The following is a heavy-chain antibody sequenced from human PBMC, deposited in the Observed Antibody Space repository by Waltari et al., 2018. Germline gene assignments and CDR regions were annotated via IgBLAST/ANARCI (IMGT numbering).Heavy chain of an antibody. CDR3: ARAYSTARTDAFDI. Sequence: EVQLVESGGGLVQPGGSLRLSCAASGFTFSSYWMSWVRQAPGKGLEWVANMKQDGSEKYYVDSVKGRFTISRDNAKNSLYLQMNSLRAEDTAVYYCARAYSTARTDAFDIWGQGTMVTVSS. J-gene: IGHJ3*02. D-gene: IGHD6-13*01. CDR2: MKQDGSEK. CDR1: GFTFSSYW. V-gene: IGHV3-7*04.